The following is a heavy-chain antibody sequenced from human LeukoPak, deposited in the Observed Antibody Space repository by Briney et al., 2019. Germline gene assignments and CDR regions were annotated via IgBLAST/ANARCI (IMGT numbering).Heavy chain of an antibody. J-gene: IGHJ4*02. CDR2: MNPVSGNA. V-gene: IGHV1-8*01. CDR3: ARAPMGAAALY. CDR1: GYTFTNFD. Sequence: ASVKVSCKASGYTFTNFDINWVRQSPGQGLEWMGWMNPVSGNAGSAQKFQGRVTLTRDTSISTAYMELSSLRSDDTAFYYCARAPMGAAALYWGQGTLVTVSS. D-gene: IGHD6-13*01.